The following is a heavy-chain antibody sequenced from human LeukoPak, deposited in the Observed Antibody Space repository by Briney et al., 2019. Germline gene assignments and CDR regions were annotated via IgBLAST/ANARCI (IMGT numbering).Heavy chain of an antibody. CDR1: GFTIDDYW. J-gene: IGHJ4*02. Sequence: GGSLRLSCAASGFTIDDYWMSWVRQAPGKGLEWVANIKRDVSDKYYVDSVKGRFTISRDNAKNSLYLQMSRLRAEDTAVYYCARVGVAGSDYCGQGILVTVSS. D-gene: IGHD3-3*01. CDR3: ARVGVAGSDY. V-gene: IGHV3-7*03. CDR2: IKRDVSDK.